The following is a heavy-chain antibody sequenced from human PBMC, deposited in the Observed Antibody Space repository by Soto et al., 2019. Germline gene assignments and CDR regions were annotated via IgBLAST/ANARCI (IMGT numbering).Heavy chain of an antibody. V-gene: IGHV3-30*18. D-gene: IGHD3-10*01. Sequence: QGQLVESGGGVVQPGTSLRLSCEASGFIFSRYGMHWVRQAPGKGLDGVAVISYDGSNKYYAESVKGRFIISRDKSENTLYLQMNSLRAEDTAVYYCAKDLGSGKPYYYYAMDVWGQGTTVTVSS. CDR3: AKDLGSGKPYYYYAMDV. CDR2: ISYDGSNK. CDR1: GFIFSRYG. J-gene: IGHJ6*02.